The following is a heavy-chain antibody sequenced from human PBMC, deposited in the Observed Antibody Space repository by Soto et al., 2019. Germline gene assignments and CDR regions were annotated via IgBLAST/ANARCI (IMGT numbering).Heavy chain of an antibody. J-gene: IGHJ4*02. V-gene: IGHV3-15*01. D-gene: IGHD3-16*01. CDR3: STDEITLRC. Sequence: EVQLVESGGGLVKPGGYLRLSCAASGFTFSNAWMSWFRQAPGKGLEWVGRIKSKIDGGTTDYAAPVKGRFTISRDHSSNTLYREMNSLKAEDTAVYYCSTDEITLRCWGQGTLVTVSS. CDR2: IKSKIDGGTT. CDR1: GFTFSNAW.